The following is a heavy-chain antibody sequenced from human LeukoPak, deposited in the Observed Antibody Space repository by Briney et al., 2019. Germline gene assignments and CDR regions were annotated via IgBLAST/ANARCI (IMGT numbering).Heavy chain of an antibody. CDR1: GFTFSSYS. CDR3: ARDYGRWLQYFDY. CDR2: ISSSSSYI. V-gene: IGHV3-21*01. D-gene: IGHD5-24*01. J-gene: IGHJ4*02. Sequence: GGSLRLSCAASGFTFSSYSMNWVRQAPGKGLEWVSSISSSSSYIYYADSVKGRFTISRDNAKSSLYLQMNSLRAEDTAVYYCARDYGRWLQYFDYWGQGTLVTVSS.